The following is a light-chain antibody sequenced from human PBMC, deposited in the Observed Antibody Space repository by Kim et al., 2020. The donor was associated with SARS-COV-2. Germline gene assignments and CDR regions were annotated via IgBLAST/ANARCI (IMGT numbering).Light chain of an antibody. Sequence: DIQMTQSPASVSASVGDRVSITCRASQFINNWLAWYQQKPGRAPKLLIHSASTLLDGVPSRFTGSGSGTQFTLTISRLEPEDFATYYCQQAYNFPLTFGGGTKLEI. CDR1: QFINNW. V-gene: IGKV1-12*01. CDR3: QQAYNFPLT. CDR2: SAS. J-gene: IGKJ4*01.